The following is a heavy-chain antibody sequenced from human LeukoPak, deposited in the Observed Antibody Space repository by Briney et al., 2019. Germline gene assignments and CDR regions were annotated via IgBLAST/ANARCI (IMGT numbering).Heavy chain of an antibody. CDR1: GGSISSGSYY. V-gene: IGHV4-61*02. J-gene: IGHJ4*02. D-gene: IGHD3-22*01. CDR2: IYTSETT. CDR3: ARGTWFYYDSSGYSDD. Sequence: SQTLSLTCTVSGGSISSGSYYGSWVRQPAGKRLEWIGRIYTSETTNYNPTLKSRVTISVDTSKNQFSLKLSSVTAADTAVYYCARGTWFYYDSSGYSDDWGQGTLVTVSS.